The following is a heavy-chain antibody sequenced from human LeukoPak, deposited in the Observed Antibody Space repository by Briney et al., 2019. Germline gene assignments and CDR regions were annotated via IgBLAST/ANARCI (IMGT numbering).Heavy chain of an antibody. CDR2: INPHSGAT. J-gene: IGHJ4*02. CDR3: ARAVGYSSSSAPDY. Sequence: ASVKVSCKASGYTFTGYYMHWVRQAPGQGLEWMGWINPHSGATNYAQKFQGRVTMTRDTSTSTAYMELSRLRSDDTAVYYCARAVGYSSSSAPDYWGQGTLVTVSS. D-gene: IGHD6-6*01. CDR1: GYTFTGYY. V-gene: IGHV1-2*02.